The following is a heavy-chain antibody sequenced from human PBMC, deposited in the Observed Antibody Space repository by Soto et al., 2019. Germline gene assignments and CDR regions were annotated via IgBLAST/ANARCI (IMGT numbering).Heavy chain of an antibody. V-gene: IGHV3-23*01. CDR3: SKGESSGEIDGFDP. J-gene: IGHJ5*02. Sequence: EVQLLESGGGLVQPGGSLRLSCAASGFTFSNYAMAWVRQAPGKGVEWISSVASSYDGKFYSDSVRGRFTVYRDNFRSSMYLEMNSLSAADTADYYCSKGESSGEIDGFDPWGQGTLVTVSS. D-gene: IGHD1-26*01. CDR2: VASSYDGK. CDR1: GFTFSNYA.